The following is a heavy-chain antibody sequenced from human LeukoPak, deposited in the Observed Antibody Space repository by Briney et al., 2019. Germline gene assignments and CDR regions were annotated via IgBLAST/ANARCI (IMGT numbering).Heavy chain of an antibody. CDR2: INPNSGDT. Sequence: ASVKVSCKASGYTFTGYDMHWVRQAPGQGLEWMGWINPNSGDTNDAQKFQGRVTMTRDTSISTAYMELSSLRAEDTAVYYCARKDEHYGSGSFSYWGQGTLVTVSS. J-gene: IGHJ4*02. CDR3: ARKDEHYGSGSFSY. D-gene: IGHD3-10*01. V-gene: IGHV1-2*02. CDR1: GYTFTGYD.